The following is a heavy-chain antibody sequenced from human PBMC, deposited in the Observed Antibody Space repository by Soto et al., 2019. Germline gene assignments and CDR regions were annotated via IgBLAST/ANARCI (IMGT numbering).Heavy chain of an antibody. CDR2: VHGGGST. Sequence: GGSLRLSCAASGFTVSNNHMTWVRQAAGKGLELVSFVHGGGSTSYADSVKGRFTISRGNSKNTLYLQMDSLRAEDTAIYYCAGRLTTAASLDYWGRGTLVTVSS. V-gene: IGHV3-53*01. CDR3: AGRLTTAASLDY. J-gene: IGHJ4*02. D-gene: IGHD3-16*01. CDR1: GFTVSNNH.